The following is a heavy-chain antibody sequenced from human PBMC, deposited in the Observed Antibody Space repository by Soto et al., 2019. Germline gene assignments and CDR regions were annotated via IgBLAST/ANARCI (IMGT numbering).Heavy chain of an antibody. CDR3: ARVVRVRRKKLERLDYYYYYGMDV. V-gene: IGHV1-69*12. J-gene: IGHJ6*02. Sequence: QVQLVQSGAEVKKPGSSVKVSCKASGGTFSSYAISWVRQAPGQGLEWMGGIIPIFGTANYAQKFQGRVTITADESTSTAYMELSSLRSEDTAVYYCARVVRVRRKKLERLDYYYYYGMDVWGQGTTVTVSS. CDR2: IIPIFGTA. D-gene: IGHD1-1*01. CDR1: GGTFSSYA.